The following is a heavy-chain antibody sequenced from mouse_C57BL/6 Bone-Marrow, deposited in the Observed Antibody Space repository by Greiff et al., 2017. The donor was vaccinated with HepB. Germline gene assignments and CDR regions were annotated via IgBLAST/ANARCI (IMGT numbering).Heavy chain of an antibody. CDR3: ASLIYEGCPYYFDY. V-gene: IGHV14-2*01. CDR2: IDPEDGET. Sequence: VQLQQSGAELVKPGASVKLSCTASGFNFKDYYMHWVKQRTEQGLEWIGRIDPEDGETKYAPKFKGKATITADTSSNTAYLQLSSLTSEDTAVSYCASLIYEGCPYYFDYWGQGTTLTVSS. D-gene: IGHD2-3*01. CDR1: GFNFKDYY. J-gene: IGHJ2*01.